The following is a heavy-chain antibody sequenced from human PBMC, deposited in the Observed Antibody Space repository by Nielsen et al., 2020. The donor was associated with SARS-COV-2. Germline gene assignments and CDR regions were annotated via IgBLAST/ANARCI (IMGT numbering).Heavy chain of an antibody. CDR3: AKARGKVIAVSCIGFPNFDT. Sequence: GESLKISCVVSGYPISSYGLHWVRQAPGKGLEWVAVISPDGSDKHYAESVRDRFTISRADSMNAIYLQMNSLRLEDTAVYYCAKARGKVIAVSCIGFPNFDTCGQGTLVTVSS. V-gene: IGHV3-30*18. CDR1: GYPISSYG. J-gene: IGHJ4*01. CDR2: ISPDGSDK. D-gene: IGHD6-19*01.